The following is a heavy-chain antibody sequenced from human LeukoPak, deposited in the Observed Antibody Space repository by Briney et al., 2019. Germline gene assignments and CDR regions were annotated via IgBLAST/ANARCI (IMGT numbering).Heavy chain of an antibody. CDR3: ARWDPSGSFDY. Sequence: PGGSLRLSCAASGFTFSSYWMTWVRQAPGKGPEWVANIKEDGSEKYYVDSVKGRFTASRDNARKSLFLQMNNLRDEDAAVYYCARWDPSGSFDYWGQGTLVTVSS. J-gene: IGHJ4*02. V-gene: IGHV3-7*01. D-gene: IGHD1-26*01. CDR1: GFTFSSYW. CDR2: IKEDGSEK.